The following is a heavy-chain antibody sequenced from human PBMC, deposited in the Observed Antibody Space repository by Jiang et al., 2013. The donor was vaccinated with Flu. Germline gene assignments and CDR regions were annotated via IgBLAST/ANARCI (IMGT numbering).Heavy chain of an antibody. CDR3: ARGQLVLDY. CDR1: GGSISSYF. J-gene: IGHJ4*02. V-gene: IGHV4-59*01. Sequence: GSGLVKPSETLSLTCTVSGGSISSYFWSWIRQPPGKRLEWIGYIYHSGSTNYNPSLKSRVTISVDTSKNQFSLRLSSVTSADTAVYYCARGQLVLDYWGQGPWSPSPQ. D-gene: IGHD6-6*01. CDR2: IYHSGST.